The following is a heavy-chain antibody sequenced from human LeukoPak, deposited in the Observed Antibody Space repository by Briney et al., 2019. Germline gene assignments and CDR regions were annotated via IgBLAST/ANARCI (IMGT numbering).Heavy chain of an antibody. Sequence: SETLSLTCAGYGGSFSGYYWSWIRQPPGKGLEWIGEINHSGSTNYNPSLKSRVTISVDTSKNQFSLKLSSVTAADTAVYYCARAEADCSSTSCYINWFDPWGQGTLVTVSS. V-gene: IGHV4-34*01. D-gene: IGHD2-2*01. J-gene: IGHJ5*02. CDR3: ARAEADCSSTSCYINWFDP. CDR1: GGSFSGYY. CDR2: INHSGST.